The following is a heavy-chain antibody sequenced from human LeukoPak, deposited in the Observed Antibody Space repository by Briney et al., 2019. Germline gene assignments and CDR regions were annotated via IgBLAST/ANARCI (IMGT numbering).Heavy chain of an antibody. CDR1: GYTFTSYE. CDR2: INPSGGST. Sequence: ASVKVSCKASGYTFTSYEMHWVRQAPGQGLEWMGIINPSGGSTSYAQKFQGRVTMTRDMSTSTVYMELNSLRAEDTAVYYCAELGITMIGGVWGKGTTVTISS. CDR3: AELGITMIGGV. J-gene: IGHJ6*04. D-gene: IGHD3-10*02. V-gene: IGHV1-46*01.